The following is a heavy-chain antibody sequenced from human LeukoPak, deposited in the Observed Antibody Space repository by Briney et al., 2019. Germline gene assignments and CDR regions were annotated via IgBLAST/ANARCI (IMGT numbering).Heavy chain of an antibody. J-gene: IGHJ4*02. Sequence: ASVKVSCKASGYTFTGYYMHWVRQAPGQGLEWMGWINPNSGGTNYAQKFQGRVTMTRDTSISTAYMELSRLRSDGTAVYYCARELYYYDSSGYSDDYWGQGTLVTVSS. CDR2: INPNSGGT. CDR1: GYTFTGYY. D-gene: IGHD3-22*01. V-gene: IGHV1-2*02. CDR3: ARELYYYDSSGYSDDY.